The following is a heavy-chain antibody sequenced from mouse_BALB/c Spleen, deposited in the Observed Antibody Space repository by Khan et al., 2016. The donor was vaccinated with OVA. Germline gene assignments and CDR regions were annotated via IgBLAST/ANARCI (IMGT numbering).Heavy chain of an antibody. CDR2: ISSGGDYT. Sequence: EVMLVESGGDLVKPGGSLKLSCAASGFTFSSYSMSWVRQTPDKRLEWVATISSGGDYTYYPDNVKGRFTISRANAKKTLYLQMSSLKSEDTAMYYCASHLTGSFAYWGQGTLVTVSA. CDR3: ASHLTGSFAY. D-gene: IGHD4-1*01. CDR1: GFTFSSYS. V-gene: IGHV5-6*01. J-gene: IGHJ3*01.